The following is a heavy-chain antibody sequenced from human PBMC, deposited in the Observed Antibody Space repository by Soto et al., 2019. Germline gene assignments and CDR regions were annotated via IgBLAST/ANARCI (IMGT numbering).Heavy chain of an antibody. D-gene: IGHD1-1*01. Sequence: ASVKVSCKASGYTFTSYAMHWVRQAPGQRLEWMGWINAGNGNTKYSQKFQGRVTITRDTSASTAYMELSSLRSEDTAVYYCAREQAYNGAPADYFDYWGQGTLVTVSS. V-gene: IGHV1-3*01. CDR2: INAGNGNT. CDR3: AREQAYNGAPADYFDY. J-gene: IGHJ4*02. CDR1: GYTFTSYA.